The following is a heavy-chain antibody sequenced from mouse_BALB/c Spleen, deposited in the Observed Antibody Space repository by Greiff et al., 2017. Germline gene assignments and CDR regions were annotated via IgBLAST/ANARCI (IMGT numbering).Heavy chain of an antibody. Sequence: EVKLVESGGGLVKPGGSLKLSCAASGFTFSSYAMSWVRQTPEKRLEWVASISSGGSTYYPDSVKGRFTISRDNARNILYLQMSSLRSEDTAMYYFARGMRRYDEGAMDYWGQGTSVTVSS. CDR3: ARGMRRYDEGAMDY. V-gene: IGHV5-6-5*01. J-gene: IGHJ4*01. CDR1: GFTFSSYA. CDR2: ISSGGST. D-gene: IGHD2-14*01.